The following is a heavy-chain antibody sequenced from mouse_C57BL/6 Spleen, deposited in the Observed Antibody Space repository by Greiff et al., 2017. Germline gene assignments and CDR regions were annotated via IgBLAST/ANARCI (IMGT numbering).Heavy chain of an antibody. V-gene: IGHV5-4*01. CDR2: ISDGGSYT. J-gene: IGHJ1*03. CDR3: ARADGSSYYWYFDV. D-gene: IGHD1-1*01. Sequence: EVQLQESGGGLVKPGGSLKLSCAASGFTFSSYAMSWVRQTPEKRLEWVATISDGGSYTYYPDNVKGRFTISRDNAKNNLYLQMSHLKSEDTAMYYCARADGSSYYWYFDVWGTGTTVTVSS. CDR1: GFTFSSYA.